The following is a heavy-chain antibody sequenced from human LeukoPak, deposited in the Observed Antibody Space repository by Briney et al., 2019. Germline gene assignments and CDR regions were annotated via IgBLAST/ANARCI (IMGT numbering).Heavy chain of an antibody. J-gene: IGHJ5*02. Sequence: PSETLSLTCTVSGGSISSYFWSWIRQPAGKGLEWIGRIYTSGSTNYNPSLKSRVTISVDTSKNQFSLKLSSVTAADTAVYYRARGRPSYDILTGYYRGWFDPWGQGTLVTVSS. CDR1: GGSISSYF. CDR3: ARGRPSYDILTGYYRGWFDP. V-gene: IGHV4-4*07. CDR2: IYTSGST. D-gene: IGHD3-9*01.